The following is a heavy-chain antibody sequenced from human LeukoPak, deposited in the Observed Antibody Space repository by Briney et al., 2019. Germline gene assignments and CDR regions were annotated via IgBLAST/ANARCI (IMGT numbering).Heavy chain of an antibody. CDR2: IYYSGST. Sequence: PSETLSLTCTVSGGSISSSRYYWGWIRQPPGKGLEWIGSIYYSGSTYYNPSLKSRVTISVDTSKKQFSLKLSSVTAADTAVYYCARSGVVIIRPDYWGQGTLVTVSS. J-gene: IGHJ4*02. D-gene: IGHD3-3*01. CDR3: ARSGVVIIRPDY. CDR1: GGSISSSRYY. V-gene: IGHV4-39*01.